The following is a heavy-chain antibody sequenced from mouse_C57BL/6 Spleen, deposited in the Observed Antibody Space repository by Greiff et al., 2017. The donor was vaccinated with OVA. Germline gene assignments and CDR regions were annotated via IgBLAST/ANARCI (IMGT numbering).Heavy chain of an antibody. CDR1: GYTFTGYW. CDR3: ARYYYGNYWYFDV. J-gene: IGHJ1*03. D-gene: IGHD2-1*01. Sequence: VKLQESGAELMKPGASVKLSCKATGYTFTGYWIEWVKQRPGHGLEWIGEILPGRGSTNYNEKFKGKATFTADTSSNTAYMQLSSLTTEDSAIYYCARYYYGNYWYFDVWGTGTTVTVSS. CDR2: ILPGRGST. V-gene: IGHV1-9*01.